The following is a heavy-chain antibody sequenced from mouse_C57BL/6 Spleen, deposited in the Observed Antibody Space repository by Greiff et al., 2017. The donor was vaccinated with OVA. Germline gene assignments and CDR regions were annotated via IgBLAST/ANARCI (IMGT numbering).Heavy chain of an antibody. CDR1: GFSLTSYG. Sequence: VQGVESGPGLVQPSQSLSITCTVSGFSLTSYGVHWVRQSPGKGLEWLGVIWSGGSTDYNAAFISRLSISKDNSKSQVFFKMNSLQADDTAIYYCARNDDYGPSYYAMDYWGQGTSVTVSS. J-gene: IGHJ4*01. D-gene: IGHD2-4*01. V-gene: IGHV2-2*01. CDR2: IWSGGST. CDR3: ARNDDYGPSYYAMDY.